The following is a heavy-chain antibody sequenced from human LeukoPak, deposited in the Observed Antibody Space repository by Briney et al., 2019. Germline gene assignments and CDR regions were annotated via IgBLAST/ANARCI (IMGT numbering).Heavy chain of an antibody. CDR1: GYTLTELS. D-gene: IGHD3-22*01. CDR2: FDPEDGET. Sequence: ASVTVSYKVSGYTLTELSMHWVRQAPGKGLEWRGGFDPEDGETIYAQKFQGSVTMPEDTSTDTAYMELSSLRSEDTAVYYCATKPGTYYYDSSGYLDYWGQGTLVTVSS. J-gene: IGHJ4*02. CDR3: ATKPGTYYYDSSGYLDY. V-gene: IGHV1-24*01.